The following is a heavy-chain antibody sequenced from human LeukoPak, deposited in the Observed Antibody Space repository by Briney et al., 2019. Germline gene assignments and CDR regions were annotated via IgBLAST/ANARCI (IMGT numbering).Heavy chain of an antibody. Sequence: SETLSLTCSVSGGSSSSSSYYWGWIRQPPGKGLEWIGSIYYSGSTYYNPSLKSRVTISVDKSKNQFSLKLSSVTAADTAVYYCARIAHYSWFGELRFDYWGQGTLVTVSS. V-gene: IGHV4-39*07. D-gene: IGHD3-10*01. CDR1: GGSSSSSSYY. CDR3: ARIAHYSWFGELRFDY. CDR2: IYYSGST. J-gene: IGHJ4*02.